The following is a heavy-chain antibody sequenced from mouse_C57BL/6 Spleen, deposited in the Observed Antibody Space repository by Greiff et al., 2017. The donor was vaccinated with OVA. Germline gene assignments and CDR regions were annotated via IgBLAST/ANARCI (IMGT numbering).Heavy chain of an antibody. CDR3: ARWGRYYYGSSYFAY. CDR1: GFNIKAYY. V-gene: IGHV14-2*01. Sequence: DVQLQESGAELVKPGASVKLSCTASGFNIKAYYMHWVQQRTEQGLEWIGRLDPEDGETKYDPKFQGKATITADTSANTAYLQLSSLTSDDTAVYYCARWGRYYYGSSYFAYWGQGTLVTVAA. CDR2: LDPEDGET. D-gene: IGHD1-1*01. J-gene: IGHJ3*01.